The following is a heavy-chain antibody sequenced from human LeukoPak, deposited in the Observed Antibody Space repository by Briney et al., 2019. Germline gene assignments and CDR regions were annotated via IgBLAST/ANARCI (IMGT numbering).Heavy chain of an antibody. CDR3: ASPYSSRWYELCY. CDR2: ISSNSSYI. CDR1: GFTFSSYS. V-gene: IGHV3-21*01. Sequence: PGGSLRLSCAASGFTFSSYSMNWVRQAPGKGLEWVSSISSNSSYIYYADSVKGRFTISRDNAKNSLYLQMNSLRAEDTTVYYCASPYSSRWYELCYWGQGTLVTVSS. J-gene: IGHJ4*02. D-gene: IGHD6-13*01.